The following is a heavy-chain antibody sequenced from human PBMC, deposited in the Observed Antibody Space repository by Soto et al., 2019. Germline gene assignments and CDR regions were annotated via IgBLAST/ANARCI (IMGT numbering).Heavy chain of an antibody. CDR3: AADPGLDRGSYRDY. J-gene: IGHJ4*02. D-gene: IGHD1-26*01. V-gene: IGHV1-58*01. CDR1: GFTFTSSA. Sequence: ASVKVSCKASGFTFTSSAVQWVRQARGQRLEWIGWIVVGSGNTNYAQKFQERVTITRDMSTSTAYMELSSLRSEDTAVFYCAADPGLDRGSYRDYWGQGTLVTVSS. CDR2: IVVGSGNT.